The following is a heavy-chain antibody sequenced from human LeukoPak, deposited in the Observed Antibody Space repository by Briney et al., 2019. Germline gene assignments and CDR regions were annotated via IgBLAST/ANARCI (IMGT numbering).Heavy chain of an antibody. J-gene: IGHJ6*02. CDR2: MNPNSGNT. CDR3: ASSPIVVVPAAMSYYYYGMDV. Sequence: ASVKVSCRASGYTFTSYDINWVRQATGQGLEWMGWMNPNSGNTGYAHKFQGRVTMTRNTSISTAYMELSSLRSEDTAVYYCASSPIVVVPAAMSYYYYGMDVWGQGTTVTVSS. CDR1: GYTFTSYD. V-gene: IGHV1-8*01. D-gene: IGHD2-2*01.